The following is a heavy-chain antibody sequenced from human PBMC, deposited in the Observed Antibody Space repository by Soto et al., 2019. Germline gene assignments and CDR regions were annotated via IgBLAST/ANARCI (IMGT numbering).Heavy chain of an antibody. CDR3: VMVDNYVTPTPQDV. D-gene: IGHD3-16*01. J-gene: IGHJ6*02. V-gene: IGHV1-18*01. CDR1: GYIFVNYG. Sequence: QVQLVQSGDEVKKPGASVKVSSKASGYIFVNYGIAWVRQAPGQGLEWMGWISRYTGNTHFASKVQGRLTITTDTSTSTAYMELGSLTSDDTAVYYCVMVDNYVTPTPQDVWGQGTTVTVSS. CDR2: ISRYTGNT.